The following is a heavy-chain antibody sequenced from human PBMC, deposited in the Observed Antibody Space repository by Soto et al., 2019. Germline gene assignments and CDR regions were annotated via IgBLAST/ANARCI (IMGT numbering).Heavy chain of an antibody. J-gene: IGHJ6*02. CDR1: GFTFSSYA. CDR2: ISYDGSNK. CDR3: VRDRSIAGAYYGMDV. Sequence: GGSLRLSCAASGFTFSSYAMHWVRQAPGKGLEWVAVISYDGSNKYYADSVKGRFTISRDNSKNTLYLQMNSLRAEDTAVYYCVRDRSIAGAYYGMDVWGQGTTVTVSS. D-gene: IGHD6-13*01. V-gene: IGHV3-30-3*01.